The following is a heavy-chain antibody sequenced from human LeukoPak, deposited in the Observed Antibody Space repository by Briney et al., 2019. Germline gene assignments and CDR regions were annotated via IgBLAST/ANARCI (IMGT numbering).Heavy chain of an antibody. CDR1: GYTFTGYY. D-gene: IGHD2-15*01. Sequence: GASVKVSCKASGYTFTGYYMHWVRQAPGQGLEWMGRINPNSGGTNYAQKFQGRVTMTRDTSISTAYMELSRLRSDDTAVYYCAREYCSGGGCYDWFDPWGQGTLVTVSS. V-gene: IGHV1-2*06. CDR3: AREYCSGGGCYDWFDP. CDR2: INPNSGGT. J-gene: IGHJ5*02.